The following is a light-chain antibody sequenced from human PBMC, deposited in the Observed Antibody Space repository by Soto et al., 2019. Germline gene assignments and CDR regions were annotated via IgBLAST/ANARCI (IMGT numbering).Light chain of an antibody. Sequence: EIVLTQSPGTLSLSPGERATLSCRASQSVSSSYLAWYQQKPGQAPRLLIYGASSRATGIPDRFSGRGSGKDFTLTISRLEPEDFAVYYCQQYGRSPRTFGQGTKVEIK. CDR2: GAS. CDR1: QSVSSSY. J-gene: IGKJ1*01. CDR3: QQYGRSPRT. V-gene: IGKV3-20*01.